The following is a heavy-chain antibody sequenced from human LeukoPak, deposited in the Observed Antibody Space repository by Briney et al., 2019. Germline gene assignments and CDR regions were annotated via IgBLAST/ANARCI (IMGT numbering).Heavy chain of an antibody. CDR3: AKGYRGDFWSGYYKHYYYMDV. D-gene: IGHD3-3*01. CDR1: GFTFSSYA. J-gene: IGHJ6*03. CDR2: ISGSGGST. V-gene: IGHV3-23*01. Sequence: GGSLRLSCAASGFTFSSYAMSWVRQAPGKGLEWVSAISGSGGSTYYADSVKGRFTISRDNSKNTLYLQMNSLRAEDTAVYYCAKGYRGDFWSGYYKHYYYMDVWGKGTTVTVSS.